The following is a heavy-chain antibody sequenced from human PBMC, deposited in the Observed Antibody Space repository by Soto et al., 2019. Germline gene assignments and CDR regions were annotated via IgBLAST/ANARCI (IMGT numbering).Heavy chain of an antibody. J-gene: IGHJ4*02. CDR2: ISYDGSNK. Sequence: GGSLRLSCAASGFTFSSYGMHWVRQAPGKGLEWVAVISYDGSNKYYADSVKGRFTISRDNSKNTLYLQMNSLRAEDTAVYYCAKDPITLNQNTDTPGYFDYWGQGTLVTVSS. V-gene: IGHV3-30*18. CDR3: AKDPITLNQNTDTPGYFDY. CDR1: GFTFSSYG.